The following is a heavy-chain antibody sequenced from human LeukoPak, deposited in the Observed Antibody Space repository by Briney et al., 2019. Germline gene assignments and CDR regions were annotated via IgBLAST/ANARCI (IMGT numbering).Heavy chain of an antibody. CDR3: ATDQRPYSSGWQPY. CDR1: GYTLTELS. D-gene: IGHD6-19*01. V-gene: IGHV1-24*01. CDR2: FDPEDGET. J-gene: IGHJ4*02. Sequence: ASVKVSCKVSGYTLTELSMHWVRQAPGKWLEWMGGFDPEDGETIYAQKFQGRVTMTEDTSTDTAYMELSSLRSEDTAVYYCATDQRPYSSGWQPYWGQGTLVTVSS.